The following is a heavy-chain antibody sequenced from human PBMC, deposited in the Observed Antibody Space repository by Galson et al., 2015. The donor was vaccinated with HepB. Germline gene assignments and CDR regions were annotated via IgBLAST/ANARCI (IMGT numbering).Heavy chain of an antibody. CDR1: GFTFSSLG. Sequence: SLRLSCAASGFTFSSLGMTWVREAPGTGLECVSAISVRGDSTDYADSVKGRLTIPRDHSKNMLYLQMNNLRAEDTAVYYCVKGTTNIDNWGQGTLVTVSS. CDR3: VKGTTNIDN. J-gene: IGHJ4*02. V-gene: IGHV3-23*01. CDR2: ISVRGDST. D-gene: IGHD1-1*01.